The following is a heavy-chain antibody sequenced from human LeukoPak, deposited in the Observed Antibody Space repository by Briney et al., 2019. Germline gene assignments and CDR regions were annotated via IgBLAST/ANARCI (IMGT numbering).Heavy chain of an antibody. CDR1: GFTFSNYA. CDR3: ARGNYGDYVLSWFDR. V-gene: IGHV3-23*01. Sequence: GGSLRLSCAASGFTFSNYAMSWVRQAPGEGLEWVSAITDDGGSTYYADSVKGRFTISRDNSMNTLFLQMTSLRGDDTAVYYCARGNYGDYVLSWFDRWGQGTLVTVSS. J-gene: IGHJ5*02. D-gene: IGHD4-17*01. CDR2: ITDDGGST.